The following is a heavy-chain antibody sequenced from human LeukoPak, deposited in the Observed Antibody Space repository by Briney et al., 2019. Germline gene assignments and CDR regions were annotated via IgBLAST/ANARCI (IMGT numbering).Heavy chain of an antibody. J-gene: IGHJ4*02. V-gene: IGHV3-48*01. CDR1: GFTFNTYT. CDR2: ISGSSGII. CDR3: ATYSARRDFDY. D-gene: IGHD2-21*01. Sequence: GGSLRLSCAASGFTFNTYTMNWVRQAPGKGLEWVSYISGSSGIIDYADSVRGRFTISRDNAKNSLYLQMNSLRAEDTAVYYCATYSARRDFDYWGQGTLVTVSS.